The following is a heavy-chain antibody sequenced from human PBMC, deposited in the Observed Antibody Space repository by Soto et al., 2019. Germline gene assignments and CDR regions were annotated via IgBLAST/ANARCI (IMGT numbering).Heavy chain of an antibody. V-gene: IGHV3-73*02. D-gene: IGHD4-17*01. CDR3: TRPRVDYGGNSDSDY. Sequence: EVQLVESGGGLVQPGGSLKLSCAASGFTFSGSAMHWVRQASGKGLEWVGRIRSKANSYATAYAASVKGRFTISRDDSKNMAYLQMNSLKTEDTAVYYCTRPRVDYGGNSDSDYWGQGTLVTVSS. CDR2: IRSKANSYAT. J-gene: IGHJ4*02. CDR1: GFTFSGSA.